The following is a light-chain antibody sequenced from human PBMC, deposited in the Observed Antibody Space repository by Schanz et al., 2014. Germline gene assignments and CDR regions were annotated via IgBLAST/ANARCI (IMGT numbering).Light chain of an antibody. Sequence: QSALTQPPSASGSLGQSVTISCTGTTSDVGAYNYVSWYQQHPGKAPKLMIYEVSKRPSGVPDRFSGSKSGNTASLTVSGHQAEEENDYYCSSYAGSNNLVFGGGTKLTVL. CDR1: TSDVGAYNY. J-gene: IGLJ3*02. CDR3: SSYAGSNNLV. V-gene: IGLV2-8*01. CDR2: EVS.